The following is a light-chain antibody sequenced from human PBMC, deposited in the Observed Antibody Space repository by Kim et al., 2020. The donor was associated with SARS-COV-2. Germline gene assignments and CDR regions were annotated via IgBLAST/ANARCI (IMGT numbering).Light chain of an antibody. CDR3: LRHYNTPPYT. CDR2: WAS. J-gene: IGKJ2*01. CDR1: QSVLYSSNNKNY. V-gene: IGKV4-1*01. Sequence: ATINCKSRQSVLYSSNNKNYLAWYQQKPGQPPKLLIYWASTRASGVPDRFSGSGSGTDFTLTISSLQTEDVAVYYCLRHYNTPPYTFGQGTKLEI.